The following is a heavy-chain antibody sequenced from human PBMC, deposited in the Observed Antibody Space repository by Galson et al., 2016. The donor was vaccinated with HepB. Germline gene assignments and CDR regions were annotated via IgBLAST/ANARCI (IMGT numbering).Heavy chain of an antibody. V-gene: IGHV3-48*02. J-gene: IGHJ4*02. CDR1: GFTFSNFA. Sequence: SLRLSCAASGFTFSNFAMSWVRQAPGKGLEWVSYIGSRSRPIHYADSVKGRFTVSRDNAKNSLYLQMNNLRDEDTAVYYCARDPHALDFWGQGTLVTVSS. CDR2: IGSRSRPI. CDR3: ARDPHALDF.